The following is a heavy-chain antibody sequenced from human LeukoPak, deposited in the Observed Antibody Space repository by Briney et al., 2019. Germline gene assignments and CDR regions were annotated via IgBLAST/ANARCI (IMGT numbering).Heavy chain of an antibody. CDR1: GFTFSSYA. V-gene: IGHV3-30*04. J-gene: IGHJ6*02. CDR3: ASNDYSGYYYYYGMDV. D-gene: IGHD4-11*01. CDR2: ISYDGSNK. Sequence: GGSLRLSCAASGFTFSSYAMHWVRQAPGKGLEWVAVISYDGSNKYYADSVKGRFTISRDNAKNSLYLQMNSLRAEDTAVYYCASNDYSGYYYYYGMDVWGQGTTVTVSS.